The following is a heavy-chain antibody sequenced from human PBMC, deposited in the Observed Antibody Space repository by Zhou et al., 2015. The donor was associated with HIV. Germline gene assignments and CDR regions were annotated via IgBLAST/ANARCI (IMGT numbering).Heavy chain of an antibody. Sequence: QGQLAQSGTEVKKPGASVKVSCKASGYTFTSYGISWVRQAPGQGLEWMGWISAYNGNTNYAQKLQGRVTMTTDTSTSTAYMELRSLRSDDTAVYYCARCPLFWSGPPDIVATGVDYVGPREPWSPSPQ. J-gene: IGHJ4*02. D-gene: IGHD5-12*01. CDR3: ARCPLFWSGPPDIVATGVDY. CDR2: ISAYNGNT. V-gene: IGHV1-18*01. CDR1: GYTFTSYG.